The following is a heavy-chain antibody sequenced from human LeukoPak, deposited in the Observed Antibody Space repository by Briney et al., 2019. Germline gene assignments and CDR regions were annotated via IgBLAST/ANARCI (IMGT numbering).Heavy chain of an antibody. CDR1: GGSISSGGYY. Sequence: SETLSLTCTVSGGSISSGGYYWSWIRQPPGKGLEWIGYIYHSGSTYYNPSLKSRVTISVDRSKNQFSLKLSSVTAADTAVNYCARESSIVVVPAAISYDAFDIWGQGTMVTVSS. J-gene: IGHJ3*02. D-gene: IGHD2-2*01. V-gene: IGHV4-30-2*01. CDR3: ARESSIVVVPAAISYDAFDI. CDR2: IYHSGST.